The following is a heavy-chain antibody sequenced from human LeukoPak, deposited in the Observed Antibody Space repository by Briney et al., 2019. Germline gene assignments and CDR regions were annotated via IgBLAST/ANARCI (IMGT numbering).Heavy chain of an antibody. V-gene: IGHV1-69*04. CDR2: IIPILGIA. D-gene: IGHD3-22*01. J-gene: IGHJ4*02. Sequence: SVKVSCKASGGTFSSYAISWVRQAPGQGLEWMGRIIPILGIANYAQKFQGRVTITADKSTSTAYMELSSLRSEDTAVYYCAGLDYYDSSGYPFNYWGQGTLVTVSS. CDR3: AGLDYYDSSGYPFNY. CDR1: GGTFSSYA.